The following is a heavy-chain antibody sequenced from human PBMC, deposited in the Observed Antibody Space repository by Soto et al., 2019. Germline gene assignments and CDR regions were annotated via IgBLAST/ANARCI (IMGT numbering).Heavy chain of an antibody. Sequence: SETLSLTCSVSGGSISGYYWSWIRQPPGKGLEWIGYIYYSGTTNYNPSLKSRVTISVDTSKNHFSLRLNSVTAADTAVYYCARGPNTAMVRTLYYYYGMDVWGQGTTVTVSS. CDR3: ARGPNTAMVRTLYYYYGMDV. CDR1: GGSISGYY. CDR2: IYYSGTT. J-gene: IGHJ6*02. D-gene: IGHD5-18*01. V-gene: IGHV4-59*12.